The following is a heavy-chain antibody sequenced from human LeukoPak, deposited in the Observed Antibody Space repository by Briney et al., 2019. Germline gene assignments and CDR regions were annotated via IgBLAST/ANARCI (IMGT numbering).Heavy chain of an antibody. CDR1: GFTFSSYE. J-gene: IGHJ6*03. V-gene: IGHV3-48*03. D-gene: IGHD1-1*01. CDR2: ISSSGSTI. Sequence: GGSLRLSCAASGFTFSSYEMNWVRQAPGKGLGWVSYISSSGSTIYYADSVKGRFTIPRDNAKNSLYLQMNSLRAEDTAVYYCARSILGVGTTYYYYYYMDVWGKGTTVTVSS. CDR3: ARSILGVGTTYYYYYYMDV.